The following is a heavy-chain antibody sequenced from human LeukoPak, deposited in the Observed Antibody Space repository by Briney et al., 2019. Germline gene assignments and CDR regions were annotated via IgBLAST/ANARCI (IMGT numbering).Heavy chain of an antibody. J-gene: IGHJ4*02. V-gene: IGHV3-30*02. CDR3: AKGYGVVPAASGH. CDR2: IRYDGSNK. D-gene: IGHD2-2*01. Sequence: PGGSLRLSCAASGFTFSSYGMHWVRQAPGKGPEWVAFIRYDGSNKYYADSVKGRFTISRDNSKNTLYLQMNSLRAEDTAVYYCAKGYGVVPAASGHWGQGTLVTVSS. CDR1: GFTFSSYG.